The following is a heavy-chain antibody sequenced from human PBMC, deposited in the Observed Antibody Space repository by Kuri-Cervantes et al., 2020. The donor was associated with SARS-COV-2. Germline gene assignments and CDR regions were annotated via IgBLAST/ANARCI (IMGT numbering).Heavy chain of an antibody. J-gene: IGHJ1*01. D-gene: IGHD3-22*01. V-gene: IGHV3-23*01. Sequence: GGSLRLSCAASGFTFSSYAMSWVRQAPGKGLEWVSAISGSGGSTYYADSVKGRFTISRDNSKNTLYLQMNSLGAEDTAVYYCAKDFGTYYDSSGCLKYWGQGTLVTVSS. CDR3: AKDFGTYYDSSGCLKY. CDR1: GFTFSSYA. CDR2: ISGSGGST.